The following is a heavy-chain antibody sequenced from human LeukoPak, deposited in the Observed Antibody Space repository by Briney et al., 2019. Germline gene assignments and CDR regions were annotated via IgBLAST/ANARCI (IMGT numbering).Heavy chain of an antibody. D-gene: IGHD3-22*01. CDR2: IYPGDSDT. Sequence: GESLKISCKGSGYSFTSYWIGWVRQMPGKGLECMGIIYPGDSDTRYSPSFQGQVTISADKSISTAYLQWSSLKASDTAMYYCASAIRYYDSSGYPPHYYYYYGMDVWGQGTTVTVSS. CDR1: GYSFTSYW. J-gene: IGHJ6*02. V-gene: IGHV5-51*01. CDR3: ASAIRYYDSSGYPPHYYYYYGMDV.